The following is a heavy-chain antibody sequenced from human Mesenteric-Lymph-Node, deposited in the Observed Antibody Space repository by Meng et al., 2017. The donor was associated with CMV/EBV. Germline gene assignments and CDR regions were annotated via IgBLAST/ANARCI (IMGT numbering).Heavy chain of an antibody. Sequence: ASAKVSCKASSYNFTGYYMHWVRQAPGQGLEWMGWIKPNSGGTNYAQKSQGRVTMTRDTSISTAYMELSRLRSDDTAVYYCARSDFWSGYPYYFDYWGQGTLVTVSS. CDR1: SYNFTGYY. D-gene: IGHD3-3*01. V-gene: IGHV1-2*02. CDR3: ARSDFWSGYPYYFDY. CDR2: IKPNSGGT. J-gene: IGHJ4*02.